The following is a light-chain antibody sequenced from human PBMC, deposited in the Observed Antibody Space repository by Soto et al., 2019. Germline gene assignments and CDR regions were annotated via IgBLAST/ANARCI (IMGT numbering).Light chain of an antibody. CDR1: QSVGSN. J-gene: IGKJ2*01. CDR2: GAS. CDR3: QQSTNWPYT. V-gene: IGKV3-15*01. Sequence: EIVMTQSPATLSVSPGDRASLSCRASQSVGSNLAWYQQKAGQAPRLLIYGASTWASGIPARFSGSGSGTEFTLTISSLQSEDFAVYSCQQSTNWPYTFGQGTKLEIK.